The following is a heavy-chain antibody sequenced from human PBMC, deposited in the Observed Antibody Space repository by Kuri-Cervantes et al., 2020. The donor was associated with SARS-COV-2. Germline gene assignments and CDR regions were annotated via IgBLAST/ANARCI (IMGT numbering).Heavy chain of an antibody. CDR2: IYYSGST. D-gene: IGHD2-2*01. J-gene: IGHJ4*02. V-gene: IGHV4-39*07. CDR1: GGSISSSSYY. Sequence: LRLSSTVSGGSISSSSYYWGWIRQPPGKGLEWIGSIYYSGSTYYNPSLKSRVTISVDTSKNQLSLKLSAVTAADTAVYYCARAFCSSTSCYYFDYWGQGTLVTVSS. CDR3: ARAFCSSTSCYYFDY.